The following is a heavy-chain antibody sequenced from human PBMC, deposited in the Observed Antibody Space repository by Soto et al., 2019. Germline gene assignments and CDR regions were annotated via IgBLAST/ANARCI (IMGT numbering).Heavy chain of an antibody. J-gene: IGHJ6*02. D-gene: IGHD4-4*01. Sequence: YYADSVKGRFTISRDNAKNSLYLQMNSLRAEDTAVYFCARVYYSNLPYYFYYMDVWGQGTTVTVSS. CDR3: ARVYYSNLPYYFYYMDV. V-gene: IGHV3-21*01.